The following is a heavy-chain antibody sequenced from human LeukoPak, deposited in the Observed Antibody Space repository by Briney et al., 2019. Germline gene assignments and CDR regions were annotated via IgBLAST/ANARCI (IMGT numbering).Heavy chain of an antibody. CDR2: ISGSGGST. V-gene: IGHV3-23*01. D-gene: IGHD2-2*01. Sequence: GGSLRLSCAASGFTFSSYAMSWVRQAPGKGLEWVSAISGSGGSTYYADSVKGRFTISRDNSKNTLYLQMNSLRAEDTAVYYCAKAYLFSYQLLCLFDYWDQGTLVTVSS. CDR1: GFTFSSYA. CDR3: AKAYLFSYQLLCLFDY. J-gene: IGHJ4*02.